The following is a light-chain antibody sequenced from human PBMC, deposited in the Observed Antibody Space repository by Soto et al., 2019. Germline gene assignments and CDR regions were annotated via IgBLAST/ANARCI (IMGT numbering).Light chain of an antibody. Sequence: EIVMTQSPATLSVSPGERATLSCRASQSVSSNLAWYQQKPGQAPRLLIYGASTRATGIPARFSGSGSGTEVPVTISRLQSEDFAIYYCQQYNNWITFGQGTRLEIK. J-gene: IGKJ5*01. CDR2: GAS. CDR3: QQYNNWIT. V-gene: IGKV3-15*01. CDR1: QSVSSN.